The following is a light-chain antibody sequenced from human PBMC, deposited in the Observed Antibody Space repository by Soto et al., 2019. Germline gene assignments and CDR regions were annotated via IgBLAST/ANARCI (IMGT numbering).Light chain of an antibody. Sequence: QSALTQPASVSGSPGQSITISCTGTSSDVGAYNYVSWYQQHPSKAPKLMIFEVNNRPSGVSNRFSGSKSGNTASLAISGLQAEDEADYYCSSYTSSSTLVFGGGTKLTVL. J-gene: IGLJ2*01. CDR2: EVN. CDR1: SSDVGAYNY. V-gene: IGLV2-14*01. CDR3: SSYTSSSTLV.